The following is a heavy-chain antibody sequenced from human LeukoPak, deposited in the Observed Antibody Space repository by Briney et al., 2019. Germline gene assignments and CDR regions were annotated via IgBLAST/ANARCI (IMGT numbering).Heavy chain of an antibody. CDR2: IYYSGST. D-gene: IGHD2/OR15-2a*01. CDR3: ATPYLADY. J-gene: IGHJ4*02. V-gene: IGHV4-34*01. Sequence: SETLSLTCAVYGGSFSGYYWSWIRQPPGKGLEWIGSIYYSGSTYYNPSLKSRVTISVDTSKNQFSLKLSSVTAADTAVYYCATPYLADYWGQGTLVTVSS. CDR1: GGSFSGYY.